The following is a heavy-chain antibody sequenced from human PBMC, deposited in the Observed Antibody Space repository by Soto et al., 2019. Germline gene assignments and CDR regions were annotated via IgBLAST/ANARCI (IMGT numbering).Heavy chain of an antibody. Sequence: EVQLVESGGGLVKPGGSLRLSCAASGFTFSSYSMNWVRQAPGKGLEWVSSISSSSSYIYYADSVKGRFTISRDNAKNSLYLQMNSLRAEDTAVYYCARGVAARHWYFDLWGCGTLVTVSS. CDR3: ARGVAARHWYFDL. D-gene: IGHD6-6*01. CDR1: GFTFSSYS. CDR2: ISSSSSYI. J-gene: IGHJ2*01. V-gene: IGHV3-21*01.